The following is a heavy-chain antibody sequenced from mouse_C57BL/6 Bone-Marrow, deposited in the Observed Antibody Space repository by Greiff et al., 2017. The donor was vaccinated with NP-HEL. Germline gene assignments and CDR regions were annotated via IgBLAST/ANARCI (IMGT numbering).Heavy chain of an antibody. D-gene: IGHD1-1*01. V-gene: IGHV1-69*01. Sequence: QVQLQQPGAELVMPGASVKLSCKASGYTFTSYWMHWVKQRPGQGLEWIGEIDPSDSYTNYNQKFKGKSTLTVDKSSSTAYMQLSSLTSEDSAVYYCARETTVVATPYFDVWGTGTRSPSPQ. CDR1: GYTFTSYW. CDR2: IDPSDSYT. J-gene: IGHJ1*03. CDR3: ARETTVVATPYFDV.